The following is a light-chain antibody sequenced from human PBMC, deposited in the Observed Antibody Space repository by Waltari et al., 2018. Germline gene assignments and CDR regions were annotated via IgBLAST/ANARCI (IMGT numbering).Light chain of an antibody. J-gene: IGKJ5*01. CDR2: KDS. CDR1: RDITNF. Sequence: DIQMTQSPASLSASVGNRVDITCQATRDITNFLSWFQQKQGRTPRLLIYKDSILDTGGPSRFSEMGAGTHCPLTINDGQPEDSATYFCQPYDDVPITFVQVTRLDI. CDR3: QPYDDVPIT. V-gene: IGKV1-33*01.